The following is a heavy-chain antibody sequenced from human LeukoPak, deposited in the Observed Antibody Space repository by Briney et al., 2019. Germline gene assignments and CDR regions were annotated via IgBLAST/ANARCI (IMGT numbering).Heavy chain of an antibody. CDR2: IYYSGST. J-gene: IGHJ5*02. CDR3: ARQIVVVPAATNWFDP. Sequence: SETLSLTRTLSGGSISSSSYYWGWLRQPPEKGLEWIGSIYYSGSTYYNPSLKSRVTISVDTSKNQFSLKLSSVTAADTAVYYCARQIVVVPAATNWFDPWGQGTLVTVSS. V-gene: IGHV4-39*01. D-gene: IGHD2-2*01. CDR1: GGSISSSSYY.